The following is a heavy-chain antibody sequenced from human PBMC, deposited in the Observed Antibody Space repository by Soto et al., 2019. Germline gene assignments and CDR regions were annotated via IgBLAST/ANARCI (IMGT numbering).Heavy chain of an antibody. D-gene: IGHD3-22*01. CDR3: ARFGTYYDSSGFAY. CDR1: GFTFSHNW. J-gene: IGHJ4*02. CDR2: IDSSGTST. Sequence: GGSLRLSCAASGFTFSHNWMHWGRQAPGKGLEWVSRIDSSGTSTSYADSVKGRFTISRDNAKNTLYLQMNSLRVEDTAVYYCARFGTYYDSSGFAYWGQGTLVTVSS. V-gene: IGHV3-74*03.